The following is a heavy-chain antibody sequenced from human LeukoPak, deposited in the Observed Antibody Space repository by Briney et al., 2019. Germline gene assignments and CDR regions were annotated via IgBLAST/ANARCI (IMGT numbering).Heavy chain of an antibody. D-gene: IGHD3-10*01. CDR2: IYHSGST. Sequence: SETLSLTCTVSGYSISSGYYWGWIRQPPGKGLEWIGSIYHSGSTYYNPSLKSRVTISVDTSKNQFSLKLSSVTAADTAVYYCARASYGSGSPFDYWGQGTLVTVSS. CDR1: GYSISSGYY. V-gene: IGHV4-38-2*02. CDR3: ARASYGSGSPFDY. J-gene: IGHJ4*02.